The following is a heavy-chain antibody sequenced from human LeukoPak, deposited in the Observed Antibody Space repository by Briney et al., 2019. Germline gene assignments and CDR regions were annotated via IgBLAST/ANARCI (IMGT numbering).Heavy chain of an antibody. D-gene: IGHD1-7*01. CDR2: MNPNSGNT. CDR3: ARGKYNWNYALVAYYYYMDV. CDR1: GYTFTSFD. J-gene: IGHJ6*03. V-gene: IGHV1-18*01. Sequence: ASVKVSCKASGYTFTSFDINWVRQATGQGLEWMGWMNPNSGNTNYAQKLQGRVTMTTDASTSTAYMELRSLRSDDTAVYYCARGKYNWNYALVAYYYYMDVWGKGTTVTVSS.